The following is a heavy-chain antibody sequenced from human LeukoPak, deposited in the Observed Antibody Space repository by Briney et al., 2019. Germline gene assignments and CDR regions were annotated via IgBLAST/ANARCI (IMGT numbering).Heavy chain of an antibody. CDR1: GYTFTSYD. J-gene: IGHJ6*03. D-gene: IGHD4-23*01. CDR2: MNPNSGNT. CDR3: ARAPTYRGKFVTYYYMDV. Sequence: ASVKVSCKASGYTFTSYDINWVRQAPGQGLEWMGWMNPNSGNTGYAQKFQGRVTMTRNTSISTAYMELSSLRSEDTAVYYCARAPTYRGKFVTYYYMDVWGQGTTVTVSS. V-gene: IGHV1-8*01.